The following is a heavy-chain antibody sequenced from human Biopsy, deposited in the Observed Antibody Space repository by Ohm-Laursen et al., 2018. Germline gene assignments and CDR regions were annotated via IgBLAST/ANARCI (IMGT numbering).Heavy chain of an antibody. J-gene: IGHJ2*01. D-gene: IGHD4-11*01. CDR1: GFTFSNYW. CDR2: IKEDGSLI. CDR3: AKGNGAYTNYGWYFDL. Sequence: GSLRLSCAASGFTFSNYWLSWVRQAPGKGLEWIANIKEDGSLIYYLDSVKGRFTISRDNAKNSLYLQMNSLRAEDAAVYYCAKGNGAYTNYGWYFDLWGRGTLVTVSS. V-gene: IGHV3-7*03.